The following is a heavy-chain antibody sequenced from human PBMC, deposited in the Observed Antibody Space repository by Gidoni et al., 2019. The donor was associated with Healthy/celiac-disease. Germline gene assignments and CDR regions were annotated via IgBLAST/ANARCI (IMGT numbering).Heavy chain of an antibody. CDR2: INPSGGST. V-gene: IGHV1-46*01. CDR3: ARTRDYGGRQPYYYYGMDV. J-gene: IGHJ6*02. CDR1: GYTFTSYY. Sequence: QVQLVQSGAEVKKPGASVKVSCKASGYTFTSYYMHWVRQAPGQGLEWMGIINPSGGSTSYAQKFQGRVTMTRDTSTSTVYMELSSLRSEDTAVYYCARTRDYGGRQPYYYYGMDVWGQGTTVTVSS. D-gene: IGHD4-17*01.